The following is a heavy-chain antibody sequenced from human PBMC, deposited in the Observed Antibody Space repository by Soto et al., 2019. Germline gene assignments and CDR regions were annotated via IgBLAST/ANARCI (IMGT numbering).Heavy chain of an antibody. Sequence: EVQVVESGGGLVKPGGSLRLSCAASGISFSSHSMNWVRQAPGKGLEWVSSISSSSTYIYYADSVKGRVTISRDNAQNSLYLQMNSLRAEDTAVYYCAREGGNYYYYYGMDVWGQGTTVTVSS. J-gene: IGHJ6*02. CDR3: AREGGNYYYYYGMDV. CDR1: GISFSSHS. V-gene: IGHV3-21*01. D-gene: IGHD4-4*01. CDR2: ISSSSTYI.